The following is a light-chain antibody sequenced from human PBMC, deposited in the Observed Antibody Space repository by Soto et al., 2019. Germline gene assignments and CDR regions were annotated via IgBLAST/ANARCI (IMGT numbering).Light chain of an antibody. CDR2: EVT. CDR1: SSDVGGYDH. V-gene: IGLV2-8*01. Sequence: QSALTQPPSASGSPGQSVTIPCTGTSSDVGGYDHVSWYQQHPGKAPKLMIYEVTKRPAGVPDRFSGSKSGNTASLTVSGLQAEDEADYYCSSDAGKYNYVFGTGIKLTVL. CDR3: SSDAGKYNYV. J-gene: IGLJ1*01.